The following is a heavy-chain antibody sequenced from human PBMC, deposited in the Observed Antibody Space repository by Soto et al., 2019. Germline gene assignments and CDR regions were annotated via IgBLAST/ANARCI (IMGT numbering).Heavy chain of an antibody. CDR3: ARDLGTRGSGYYYYGMDV. CDR1: GFTFSSYA. D-gene: IGHD3-10*01. CDR2: ISYDGSNK. J-gene: IGHJ6*02. V-gene: IGHV3-30-3*01. Sequence: QVQLVESGGGVVQPGRSLRLSCAASGFTFSSYAMHWVRQAPGKGLEWVAVISYDGSNKYYADSVKGRFTISRDNSKNTLYLQMNSLRAEDTAVYYCARDLGTRGSGYYYYGMDVSGQGTTVTVSS.